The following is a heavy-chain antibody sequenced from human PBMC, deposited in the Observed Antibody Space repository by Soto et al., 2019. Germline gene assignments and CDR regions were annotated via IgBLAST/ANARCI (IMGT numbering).Heavy chain of an antibody. J-gene: IGHJ4*02. CDR1: GFTFSDYY. Sequence: QVQLVESGGGLVKPGGSLRLSGAASGFTFSDYYMSWIRQAPGKGLEWASYISSSGSTIYYADSVKGRFTISRDNAKNSLYLQMNSLRAEDTSVYYCASDGIWFGVSRYFAGWGQGTLVTVSS. CDR2: ISSSGSTI. D-gene: IGHD3-10*01. V-gene: IGHV3-11*01. CDR3: ASDGIWFGVSRYFAG.